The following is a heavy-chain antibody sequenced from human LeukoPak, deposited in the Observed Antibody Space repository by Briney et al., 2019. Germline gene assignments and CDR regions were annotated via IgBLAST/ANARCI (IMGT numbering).Heavy chain of an antibody. D-gene: IGHD2-15*01. J-gene: IGHJ4*02. CDR1: GGSISSSSYY. CDR3: ARAAGVAATQLDY. V-gene: IGHV4-39*07. CDR2: IYYSGST. Sequence: SETLSLTCTVSGGSISSSSYYWGWLRQPPGQGLEWIGSIYYSGSTYYNPSLKSRVTISVDTSKNQFSLKLSSVTAADTAVYYCARAAGVAATQLDYWGQGTLVTVSS.